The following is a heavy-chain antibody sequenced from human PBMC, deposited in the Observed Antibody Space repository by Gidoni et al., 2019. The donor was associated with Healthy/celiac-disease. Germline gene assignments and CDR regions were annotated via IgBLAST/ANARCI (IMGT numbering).Heavy chain of an antibody. Sequence: QLQLQESGPGRVKPSETLSLTCTVSGGSISSSNYYWGWLRQPPGKGLEWIGRVCYSGSTYYNPSLKSRITISVDTSKNQFSLKVSSVTAADTAVYYCARSSGYCSGGSCYDDYNWFDPWGQGTLVTVSS. V-gene: IGHV4-39*01. CDR3: ARSSGYCSGGSCYDDYNWFDP. J-gene: IGHJ5*02. CDR2: VCYSGST. D-gene: IGHD2-15*01. CDR1: GGSISSSNYY.